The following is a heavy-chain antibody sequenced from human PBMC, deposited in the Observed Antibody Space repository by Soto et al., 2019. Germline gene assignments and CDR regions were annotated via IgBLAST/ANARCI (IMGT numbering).Heavy chain of an antibody. CDR3: VRDRFGSWTFDY. CDR1: GYNFASNH. Sequence: QVQLVQSGAEVKEPGASVKVSCKASGYNFASNHMHWVRQIPGQGLEWMGIIHPTDGSTSYAKRFRGRITLTRDATTNTDYMELRGLTSEDTAVYYCVRDRFGSWTFDYWGQGTLLTVSS. V-gene: IGHV1-46*01. D-gene: IGHD6-13*01. J-gene: IGHJ4*02. CDR2: IHPTDGST.